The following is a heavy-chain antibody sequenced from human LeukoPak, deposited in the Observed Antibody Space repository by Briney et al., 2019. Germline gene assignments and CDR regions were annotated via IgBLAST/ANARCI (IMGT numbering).Heavy chain of an antibody. D-gene: IGHD6-19*01. V-gene: IGHV3-23*01. J-gene: IGHJ4*02. Sequence: HTGGSLRLSCAASRFTFSSYAMSWVRQAPGKGLEWVSAISGSGGSTYYADSVKGRFTISRDNSKNTLYLQMNSLRAEDTAVYYCAKDNGYSSGWGYWGQGTLVTVSS. CDR2: ISGSGGST. CDR3: AKDNGYSSGWGY. CDR1: RFTFSSYA.